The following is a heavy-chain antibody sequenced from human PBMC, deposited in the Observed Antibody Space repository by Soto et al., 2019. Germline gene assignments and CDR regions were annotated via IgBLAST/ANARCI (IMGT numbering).Heavy chain of an antibody. Sequence: EVQLVESGGGLVKPGGSLRLSCAASGFNLNIYTINWVRQAPGKRLEWLSSISSSGYIFSTDSVRGRFTISRDNAKNSVYLQINSLRAEDTAVYFCARDCSGGSCYPGMDVWGQGTTVTVSS. D-gene: IGHD2-15*01. CDR2: ISSSGYI. J-gene: IGHJ6*02. V-gene: IGHV3-21*01. CDR1: GFNLNIYT. CDR3: ARDCSGGSCYPGMDV.